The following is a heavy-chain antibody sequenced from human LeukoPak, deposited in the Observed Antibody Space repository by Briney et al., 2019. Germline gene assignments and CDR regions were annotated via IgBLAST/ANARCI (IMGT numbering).Heavy chain of an antibody. CDR1: GFTFSSYS. D-gene: IGHD1-26*01. V-gene: IGHV3-48*01. CDR2: ISSSSSTI. Sequence: GGSLRLSCAASGFTFSSYSMNWVRQAPGKGLEWVSYISSSSSTIYYADSVKGRFTISRDNAKNSLYLQMNSLRAEDTAVYYCARDRRGSYSHDAFDIWGQGTMVIVSS. J-gene: IGHJ3*02. CDR3: ARDRRGSYSHDAFDI.